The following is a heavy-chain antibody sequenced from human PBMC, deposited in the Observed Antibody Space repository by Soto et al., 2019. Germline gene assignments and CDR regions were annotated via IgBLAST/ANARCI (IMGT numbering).Heavy chain of an antibody. J-gene: IGHJ6*02. CDR2: IIPIFGTA. CDR1: GGTFSSYA. D-gene: IGHD1-26*01. Sequence: QVQLVQSGAEVKKPGSSVKVSCKASGGTFSSYAISWVRQAPGQGLEWMGGIIPIFGTANYAQKFQGRVTITADESASTAYMELSSLRSEDTAVYYCARSHGVVGATTRYYYYGMDVWGQGTTVIVSS. V-gene: IGHV1-69*01. CDR3: ARSHGVVGATTRYYYYGMDV.